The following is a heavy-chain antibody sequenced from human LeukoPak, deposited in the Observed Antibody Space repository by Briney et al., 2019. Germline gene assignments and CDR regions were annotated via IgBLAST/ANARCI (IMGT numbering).Heavy chain of an antibody. Sequence: PSETLSLTYAVYGGSFSGYYWSWIRQPLGKGLEWIGEINYSGSTNYNPSLKSRVTISVDTSKNQFSLKLSSVTAADTAVYYCARGRKVVGVVVPAVDASDIWGQGTMVTVSS. CDR3: ARGRKVVGVVVPAVDASDI. J-gene: IGHJ3*02. V-gene: IGHV4-34*01. D-gene: IGHD2-2*01. CDR1: GGSFSGYY. CDR2: INYSGST.